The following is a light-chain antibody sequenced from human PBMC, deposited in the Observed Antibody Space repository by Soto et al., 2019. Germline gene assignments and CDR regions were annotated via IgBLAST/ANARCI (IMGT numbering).Light chain of an antibody. J-gene: IGLJ2*01. CDR3: ISHSTTIAYVV. V-gene: IGLV2-18*02. Sequence: QSALTQPPSVSGSPGQSVTISCTGTSIDFVSYNRVSWYQQSPGSAPKLLIYEVRNRPSGVPDRFSGSKSGNTASLTISGLQAEDEADYYCISHSTTIAYVVLGGGTKVTVL. CDR1: SIDFVSYNR. CDR2: EVR.